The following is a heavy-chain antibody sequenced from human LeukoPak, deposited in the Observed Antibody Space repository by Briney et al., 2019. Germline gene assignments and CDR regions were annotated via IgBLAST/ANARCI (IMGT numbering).Heavy chain of an antibody. CDR1: GFTFSTFA. Sequence: LRLSCAASGFTFSTFAMIWVRQPPGKGLEWIGEINHSGSTNYNPSLKSRVTISVDTSKNQFSLKLSSVTAADTAVYYCASDPVVTPYHAFDIWGQGTMVTVSS. J-gene: IGHJ3*02. CDR3: ASDPVVTPYHAFDI. CDR2: INHSGST. D-gene: IGHD4-23*01. V-gene: IGHV4-34*01.